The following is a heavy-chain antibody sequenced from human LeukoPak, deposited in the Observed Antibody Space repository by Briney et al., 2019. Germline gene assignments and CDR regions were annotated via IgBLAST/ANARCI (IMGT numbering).Heavy chain of an antibody. D-gene: IGHD2-15*01. V-gene: IGHV3-23*01. CDR1: GFTFSDYY. J-gene: IGHJ4*02. CDR3: AKDWCSGGRCYRPPPDY. Sequence: PGGSLRLSCAASGFTFSDYYMSWIRQAPGKGLEWVSAISGSGDSTNYADSVKGRFTISRDDSKNTLYLQMNSLRAEDTAVYYCAKDWCSGGRCYRPPPDYWGQGTLVTVSS. CDR2: ISGSGDST.